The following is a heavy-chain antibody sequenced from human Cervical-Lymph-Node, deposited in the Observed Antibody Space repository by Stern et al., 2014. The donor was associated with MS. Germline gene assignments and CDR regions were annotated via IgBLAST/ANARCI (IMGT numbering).Heavy chain of an antibody. J-gene: IGHJ3*02. D-gene: IGHD2-15*01. Sequence: VQLVQSGAEVKKPGASVKVSCKVSGYTLTELSMHWVRQAPGKGLEWMGGFDPEDGETIYAQKFQGRVTMTGDTSTDTAYMELSSLRSEDTAVYYCATAPKYCSGGSCYFRAFDIWGQGTMVTVSS. V-gene: IGHV1-24*01. CDR2: FDPEDGET. CDR3: ATAPKYCSGGSCYFRAFDI. CDR1: GYTLTELS.